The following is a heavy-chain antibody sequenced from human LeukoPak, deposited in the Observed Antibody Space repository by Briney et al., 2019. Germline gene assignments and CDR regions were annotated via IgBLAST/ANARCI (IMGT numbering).Heavy chain of an antibody. CDR1: EFTFSDYY. D-gene: IGHD6-19*01. Sequence: GGSLRLSCAAPEFTFSDYYMSWIRQAPGKGLEWVSYISSSGSTIYYADSVKGRFTISRDNAKNSLYLQMNSLRAEDTAVYYCARSIVAGTSDYWGQGTLITVSS. CDR3: ARSIVAGTSDY. CDR2: ISSSGSTI. V-gene: IGHV3-11*01. J-gene: IGHJ4*02.